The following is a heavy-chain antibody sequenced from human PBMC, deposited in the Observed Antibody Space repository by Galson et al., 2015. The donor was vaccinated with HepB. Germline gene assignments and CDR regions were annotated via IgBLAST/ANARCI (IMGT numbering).Heavy chain of an antibody. Sequence: SVKVSCKVSGYTLTELSMHWVRQAPGKGLEWMGGFDPEDGETIYAQKFQGRVTMTEDTSTDTAYMELSSLRSEDTAVYYCATDPGGRNDAFDIWGQGTMVTVSS. CDR1: GYTLTELS. CDR2: FDPEDGET. CDR3: ATDPGGRNDAFDI. D-gene: IGHD1-1*01. V-gene: IGHV1-24*01. J-gene: IGHJ3*02.